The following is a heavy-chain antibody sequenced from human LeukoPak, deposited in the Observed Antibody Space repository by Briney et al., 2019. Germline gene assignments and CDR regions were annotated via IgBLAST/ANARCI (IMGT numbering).Heavy chain of an antibody. Sequence: ASVKVSCKASGYTFTSYYMHWVRQAPGQGLEWMGIINPSGGSTSYAQKFQGRVTMTRDTSKNQFSLKLSSVTAADTAVYYCARRPHCSSTSCYTRWFDPWGQGTPVTVSS. CDR3: ARRPHCSSTSCYTRWFDP. CDR2: INPSGGST. V-gene: IGHV1-46*01. CDR1: GYTFTSYY. J-gene: IGHJ5*02. D-gene: IGHD2-2*02.